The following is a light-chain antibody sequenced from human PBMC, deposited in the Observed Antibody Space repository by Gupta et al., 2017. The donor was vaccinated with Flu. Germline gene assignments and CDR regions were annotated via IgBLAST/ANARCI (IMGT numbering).Light chain of an antibody. V-gene: IGLV2-23*02. Sequence: QSITTSCTGTSIDVGSYDLISWYQHHPGSAHKLIIYEVSKRPSGVSNRFSGSKSGSAASLTISGLQAEDEAEYYCCSYAGRTTVFGGGTKLAVL. CDR2: EVS. J-gene: IGLJ2*01. CDR1: SIDVGSYDL. CDR3: CSYAGRTTV.